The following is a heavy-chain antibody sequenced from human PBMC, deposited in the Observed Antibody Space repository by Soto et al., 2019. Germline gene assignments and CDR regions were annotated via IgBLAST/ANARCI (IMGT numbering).Heavy chain of an antibody. CDR3: ARHSTIATPPYDY. J-gene: IGHJ4*02. Sequence: PGGSLRLSCAASGFTFSSYWMSWFRQAPGKGLEWVANIKQDGSEKYYVDSVKGRFTISRDNAKNSLYLQMNSLRAEDTAVYYCARHSTIATPPYDYWGQGTLVTVSS. D-gene: IGHD2-15*01. CDR1: GFTFSSYW. V-gene: IGHV3-7*03. CDR2: IKQDGSEK.